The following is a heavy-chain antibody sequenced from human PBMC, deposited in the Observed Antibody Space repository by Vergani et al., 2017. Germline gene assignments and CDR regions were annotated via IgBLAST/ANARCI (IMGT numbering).Heavy chain of an antibody. J-gene: IGHJ6*02. CDR3: ARDXTYYDILTGPPYYYGMDV. V-gene: IGHV3-21*01. D-gene: IGHD3-9*01. CDR2: ISSSSSYI. Sequence: VQLVESGGGVVQPGRSLRLSCAASGFTFSSYSMNWVRPAPGKGLEWVSSISSSSSYIYYADSVKGRFTISRDNAKNSLYLQMNSLRAEDTAVYYCARDXTYYDILTGPPYYYGMDVWGQGTTVTVSS. CDR1: GFTFSSYS.